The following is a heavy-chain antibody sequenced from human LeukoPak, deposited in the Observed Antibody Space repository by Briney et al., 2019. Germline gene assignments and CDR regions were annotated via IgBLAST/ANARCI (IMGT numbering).Heavy chain of an antibody. D-gene: IGHD2-2*01. J-gene: IGHJ4*02. V-gene: IGHV3-23*01. CDR1: GFTFNNYA. CDR3: AKEAQGCSITSCYFDS. CDR2: ISGNGRST. Sequence: GGSLRLSCAASGFTFNNYAMSWVRQAPGKGLEWLSGISGNGRSTYYADSVKGRFTISRDNSKNTVYLQIHSLRAEDTAVYYCAKEAQGCSITSCYFDSWGQGTLVTVSS.